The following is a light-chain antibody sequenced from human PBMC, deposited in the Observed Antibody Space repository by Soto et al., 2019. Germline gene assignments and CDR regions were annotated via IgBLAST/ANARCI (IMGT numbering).Light chain of an antibody. CDR2: DDS. V-gene: IGLV3-21*02. Sequence: SYELTQPPSVSVAPGQTARIPCGGNNIGTKSVNWYQQKPGQAPVLVVYDDSDRPSGIPERFSGSNSDNTPTLTISRVEAGDEADYYCQVWDSSSVLFGGGTKLTVL. CDR3: QVWDSSSVL. CDR1: NIGTKS. J-gene: IGLJ2*01.